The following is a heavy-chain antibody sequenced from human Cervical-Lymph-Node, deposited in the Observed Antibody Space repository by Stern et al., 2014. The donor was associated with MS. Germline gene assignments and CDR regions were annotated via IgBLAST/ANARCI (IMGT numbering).Heavy chain of an antibody. CDR3: ASHQSAVAGPYYYYYGMDV. Sequence: QVQLVQSGAEVKKPGSSVKVSCKASGGTFSSYAISWVRQAPGQGLEWMGGIIPIFGTANYAQKFQGRVTITADESTSTAYMELSSLRSEDTAVYYCASHQSAVAGPYYYYYGMDVWGQGTTVTVSS. D-gene: IGHD6-19*01. CDR1: GGTFSSYA. CDR2: IIPIFGTA. V-gene: IGHV1-69*01. J-gene: IGHJ6*02.